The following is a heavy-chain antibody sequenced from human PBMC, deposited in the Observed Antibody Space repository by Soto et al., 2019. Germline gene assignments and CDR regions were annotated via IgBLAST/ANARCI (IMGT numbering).Heavy chain of an antibody. Sequence: PSETLSLTCTVSGGSISSSSYYWSWIRQPPGKGLEWIGYIYYSGSTNYNPSLKSRVTISVDTSKNQFSLKLSSVTAADTAVYYCARARVFSEDVWFDPWGQGTLVTVSS. J-gene: IGHJ5*02. CDR2: IYYSGST. D-gene: IGHD3-10*01. V-gene: IGHV4-61*01. CDR1: GGSISSSSYY. CDR3: ARARVFSEDVWFDP.